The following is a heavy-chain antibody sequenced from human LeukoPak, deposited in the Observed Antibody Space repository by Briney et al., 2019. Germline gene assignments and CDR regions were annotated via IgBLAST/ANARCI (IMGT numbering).Heavy chain of an antibody. CDR2: IKSYPVGGTI. Sequence: GGSLRLSCAGSGFIFSNAWMNWVRQAPGKGLEWVGRIKSYPVGGTIDYAAPVKGRFSISRDDSKNTFYLQVNSLKTEDTAVYYCATGGWFLDYWGQGTLVTVSS. J-gene: IGHJ4*02. D-gene: IGHD3-10*01. V-gene: IGHV3-15*07. CDR1: GFIFSNAW. CDR3: ATGGWFLDY.